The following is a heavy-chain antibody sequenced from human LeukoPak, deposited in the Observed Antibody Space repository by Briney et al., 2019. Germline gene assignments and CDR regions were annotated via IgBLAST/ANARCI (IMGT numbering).Heavy chain of an antibody. V-gene: IGHV4-39*07. Sequence: SETLSLTCTVSGGSISSSSYYWGWIRQPPGKGLEWIGSIYYSGSTYYNPSLKSRVTISVDTSKNQFSLKLSSVTAADTAVYYCARLAAAGSTYAFDIWGQGTMVTVSS. CDR3: ARLAAAGSTYAFDI. J-gene: IGHJ3*02. CDR1: GGSISSSSYY. CDR2: IYYSGST. D-gene: IGHD6-13*01.